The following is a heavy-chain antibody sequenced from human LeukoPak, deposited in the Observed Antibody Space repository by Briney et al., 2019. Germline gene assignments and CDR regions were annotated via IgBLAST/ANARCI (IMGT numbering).Heavy chain of an antibody. D-gene: IGHD2-15*01. V-gene: IGHV1-18*01. CDR1: GYTFTSYG. J-gene: IGHJ4*02. CDR2: ISAYNGNT. CDR3: ARDSCSGGSCYFDY. Sequence: ASVKVSCKASGYTFTSYGTSWVRQAPGQGLEWMGWISAYNGNTNYAQKLQGRVTMTTDTSTSTAYMELRSLRSDDTAVYYCARDSCSGGSCYFDYWGQGTLVTVSS.